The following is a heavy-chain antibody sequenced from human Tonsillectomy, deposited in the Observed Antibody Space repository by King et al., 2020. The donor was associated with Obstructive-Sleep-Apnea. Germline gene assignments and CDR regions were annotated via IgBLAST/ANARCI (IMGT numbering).Heavy chain of an antibody. CDR1: RFTFSSYS. J-gene: IGHJ4*02. Sequence: QLVQSGGGLVKPGGSLRLSCAASRFTFSSYSMNWVRQAPGKGLEWVSSITSSSSFIYYADSVKGRFTISRDNAKNSLYLQMNSLRAEDTAVYYCARGPYDILTSYYLIDYWGQGTLVTVSS. V-gene: IGHV3-21*01. CDR3: ARGPYDILTSYYLIDY. D-gene: IGHD3-9*01. CDR2: ITSSSSFI.